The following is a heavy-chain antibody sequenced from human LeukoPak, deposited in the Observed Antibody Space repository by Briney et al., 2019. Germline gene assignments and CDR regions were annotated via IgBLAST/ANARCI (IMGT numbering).Heavy chain of an antibody. J-gene: IGHJ4*02. CDR1: GYTFTSYG. CDR2: INPNSGGT. Sequence: ASVKVSCKASGYTFTSYGISWVRQAPGQGLEWMGWINPNSGGTNYAQKFQGRVTMTRDTSISTAYMELSRLRSDDTAVYYCARDLEGALGYCSSTSCPPNTDYWGQGTLVTVSS. V-gene: IGHV1-2*02. CDR3: ARDLEGALGYCSSTSCPPNTDY. D-gene: IGHD2-2*01.